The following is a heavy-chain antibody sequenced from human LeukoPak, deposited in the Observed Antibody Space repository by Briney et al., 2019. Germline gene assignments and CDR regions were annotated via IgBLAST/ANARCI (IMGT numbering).Heavy chain of an antibody. CDR1: GGSISSDNYS. CDR2: VYTSGST. Sequence: SETLSLTCAVSGGSISSDNYSWSWIRQPAGKGLEWIGRVYTSGSTNYNPSLKSRVTISVDTSKKQFSLKLSSVTAADTAVYYCAREKIGYYDGSGRGWFDPWGQGTLVTVSS. V-gene: IGHV4-61*02. CDR3: AREKIGYYDGSGRGWFDP. J-gene: IGHJ5*02. D-gene: IGHD3-22*01.